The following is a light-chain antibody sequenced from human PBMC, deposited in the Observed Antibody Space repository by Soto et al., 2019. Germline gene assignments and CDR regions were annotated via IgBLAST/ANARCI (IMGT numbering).Light chain of an antibody. Sequence: QSVLTQPPSVSGGPGQRVTISCTGSSSNIGAGYDVHWYQQLPGTAPKLLVYGNSNGPSGVPDRFSGSKSGTSASLAITGLQAEDEADYYCQSYDSSLSGVAFGGGTKVTVL. J-gene: IGLJ2*01. CDR2: GNS. V-gene: IGLV1-40*01. CDR1: SSNIGAGYD. CDR3: QSYDSSLSGVA.